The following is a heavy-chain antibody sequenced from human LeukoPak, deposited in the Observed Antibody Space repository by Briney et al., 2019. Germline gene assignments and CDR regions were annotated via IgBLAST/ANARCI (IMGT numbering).Heavy chain of an antibody. CDR2: ISNSGSTI. V-gene: IGHV3-11*01. CDR3: AREHMRVSAFDI. CDR1: GFTFSDYY. Sequence: KPGGSLRLSCAASGFTFSDYYMSWIRQAPGKGLEWVSYISNSGSTIKYADSVKGRFTISRDNTKNSVYLQMNSLRAEDSALYYCAREHMRVSAFDIWGQGTMVTVSS. J-gene: IGHJ3*02. D-gene: IGHD3-22*01.